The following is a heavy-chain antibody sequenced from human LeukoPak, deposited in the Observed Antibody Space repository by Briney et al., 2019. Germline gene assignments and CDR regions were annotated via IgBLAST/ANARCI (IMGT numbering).Heavy chain of an antibody. CDR3: ASDFTAVAGKTFDY. D-gene: IGHD6-19*01. V-gene: IGHV1-69*04. CDR2: IIPILGIA. Sequence: ASVKVSCKASGGTFSSYAISWVRQAPGQGLEWMGRIIPILGIANYAQKFQGRVTITADKSTSTAYMELSSLRSEDTAVYYCASDFTAVAGKTFDYWGQGTLVTVSS. J-gene: IGHJ4*02. CDR1: GGTFSSYA.